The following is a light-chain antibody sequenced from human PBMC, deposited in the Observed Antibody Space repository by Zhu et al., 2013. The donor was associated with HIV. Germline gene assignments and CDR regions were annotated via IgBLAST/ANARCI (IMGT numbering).Light chain of an antibody. Sequence: EIVMTQSPATLSVSPGERATLSCRASQSVISKLAWYQQKPGQAPRLLIHEASNRATGIPDRFSGSGSGTDFTLSISRLEPEDIAVYYCQHYGTSPPWTFGQGTKVEIK. CDR2: EAS. CDR1: QSVISK. CDR3: QHYGTSPPWT. J-gene: IGKJ1*01. V-gene: IGKV3-20*01.